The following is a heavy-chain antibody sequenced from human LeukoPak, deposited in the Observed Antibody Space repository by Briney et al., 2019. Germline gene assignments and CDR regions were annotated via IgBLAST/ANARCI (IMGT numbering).Heavy chain of an antibody. J-gene: IGHJ3*01. V-gene: IGHV5-51*01. D-gene: IGHD6-19*01. CDR1: GYSFTSYW. Sequence: GVSLKISCKGSGYSFTSYWIGWVRQMPGKGLEWMGIIYPGDSDTRYSPSFQGQVTISADKSFTSVYLQWSSLQSSDTAMYYCARLARGWSGIFDVWGQGTMVTVS. CDR3: ARLARGWSGIFDV. CDR2: IYPGDSDT.